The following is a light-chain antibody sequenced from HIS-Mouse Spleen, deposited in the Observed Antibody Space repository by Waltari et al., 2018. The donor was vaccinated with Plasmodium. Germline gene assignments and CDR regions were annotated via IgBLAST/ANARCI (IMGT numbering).Light chain of an antibody. Sequence: EIVLTQSPGTLSLSPGERATLSCRASQSVSSSYLAWYQQKPGQAPRLLVSGASSRATGIPGRFSGSWSGTDFTLTISILEPEDFAVYYCQQYGSSPYTFGQGTKLEIK. J-gene: IGKJ2*01. V-gene: IGKV3-20*01. CDR1: QSVSSSY. CDR2: GAS. CDR3: QQYGSSPYT.